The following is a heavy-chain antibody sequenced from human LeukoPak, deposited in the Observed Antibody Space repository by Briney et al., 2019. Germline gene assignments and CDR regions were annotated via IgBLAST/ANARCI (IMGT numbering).Heavy chain of an antibody. CDR3: ARVRGSYYYYYMDV. CDR1: GFTFSSYW. J-gene: IGHJ6*03. Sequence: GGSLRFPCAASGFTFSSYWIHWVRHGPGKGLVWVSRINSDGSITNYAESVKGRLTISRDNAKSTLYLQMNSLRAEDTAVYYCARVRGSYYYYYMDVWGEGTTVTVSS. D-gene: IGHD1-26*01. V-gene: IGHV3-74*01. CDR2: INSDGSIT.